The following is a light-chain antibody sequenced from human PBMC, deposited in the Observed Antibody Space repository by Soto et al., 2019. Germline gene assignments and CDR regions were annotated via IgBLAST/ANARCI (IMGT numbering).Light chain of an antibody. V-gene: IGKV1-5*03. J-gene: IGKJ1*01. CDR2: KAS. CDR3: QQYNSYPWT. Sequence: IQMTQSPSTLSASVGDRVTFTCRASQTISTWLAWYQQKPGEAPKLLIYKASTLEVGVPSRFSASGSGTEFTLTINTLQPADFATYYCQQYNSYPWTFGQGTKVEIK. CDR1: QTISTW.